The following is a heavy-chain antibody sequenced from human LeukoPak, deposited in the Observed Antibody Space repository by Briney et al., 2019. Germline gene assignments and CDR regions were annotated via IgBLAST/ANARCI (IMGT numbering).Heavy chain of an antibody. CDR2: ISYDGSNK. V-gene: IGHV3-30*18. CDR3: AKDQVVTAIRPDAFDI. J-gene: IGHJ3*02. D-gene: IGHD2-21*02. CDR1: GFTFSSYG. Sequence: AGTLRLSCAASGFTFSSYGMHWVRQAPGKGLEWVAVISYDGSNKYYADSVKGRFTFSRDNSRNTLYLQMNSLRAEDTAVYYCAKDQVVTAIRPDAFDIWGQGTMVTVSS.